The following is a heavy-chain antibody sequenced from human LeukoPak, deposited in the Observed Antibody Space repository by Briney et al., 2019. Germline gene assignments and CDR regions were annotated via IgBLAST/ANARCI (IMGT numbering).Heavy chain of an antibody. CDR2: ISSSGSTI. D-gene: IGHD6-13*01. J-gene: IGHJ6*03. V-gene: IGHV3-11*01. CDR3: ARLGYSSSWFSWYYYYYMDV. CDR1: GFTFSDYY. Sequence: PGGSLRLSCAASGFTFSDYYMSWIRQAPGKGLEWVSYISSSGSTIYYADSVKGRFTISRDNAKNLLYLQMNSLRAEDTAVYYCARLGYSSSWFSWYYYYYMDVWGKGTTVTVSS.